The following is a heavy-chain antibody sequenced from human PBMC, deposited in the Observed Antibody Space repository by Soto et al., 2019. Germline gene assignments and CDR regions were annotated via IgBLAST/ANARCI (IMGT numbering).Heavy chain of an antibody. V-gene: IGHV1-69*13. D-gene: IGHD3-10*01. CDR1: GGTFSSYA. CDR2: IIPIFGTA. J-gene: IGHJ4*02. Sequence: ASVKVSCKASGGTFSSYAISWVRQAPGQGLEWMGGIIPIFGTANYAQKFQGRVTITADESTSTAYMELSSLRSEDTAVYYCARDRHRYGSGSYYKSFDYWGQGTLVTVSS. CDR3: ARDRHRYGSGSYYKSFDY.